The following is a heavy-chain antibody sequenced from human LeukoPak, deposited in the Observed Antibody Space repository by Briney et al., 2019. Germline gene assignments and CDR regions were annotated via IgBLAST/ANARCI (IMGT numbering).Heavy chain of an antibody. CDR2: IKQDGSEK. V-gene: IGHV3-7*05. CDR1: GFTFSSYW. Sequence: GRSLRLSCAASGFTFSSYWMSWVRQAPGKGLEWVANIKQDGSEKYYVDSVKGRFTISRDNAQNSLYLQMNSLRAEDTAVYYCARVSPYGYVWGSYRFYFDYWGQGTLVTVSS. CDR3: ARVSPYGYVWGSYRFYFDY. D-gene: IGHD3-16*02. J-gene: IGHJ4*02.